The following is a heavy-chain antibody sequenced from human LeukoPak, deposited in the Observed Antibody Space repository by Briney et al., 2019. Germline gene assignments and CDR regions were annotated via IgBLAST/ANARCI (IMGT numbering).Heavy chain of an antibody. Sequence: GGSLRLSCAASGFTFSSYWMSWVRQAPGKGLEWVANIKQDGSEKYYVDSVKGRFTISRDNAKNTLYLQMNSLRAEGTAVYYCARERKYDSNFDYWGQGTLVTVSS. CDR1: GFTFSSYW. CDR3: ARERKYDSNFDY. J-gene: IGHJ4*02. CDR2: IKQDGSEK. V-gene: IGHV3-7*01. D-gene: IGHD1-1*01.